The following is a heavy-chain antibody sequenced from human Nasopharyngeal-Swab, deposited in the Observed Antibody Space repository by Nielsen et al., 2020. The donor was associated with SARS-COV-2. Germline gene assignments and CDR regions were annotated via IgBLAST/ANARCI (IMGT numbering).Heavy chain of an antibody. CDR1: GFTFSSYA. Sequence: GESLKISCAASGFTFSSYAMGWVRQAPGKGLEWVSAISGSGGSTYYADSVKGRFTISRDNSKNTLYLQMNSLRAEDTAVYYCAREAASGYDSYYYYGMDVWGQGTTVTVSS. CDR3: AREAASGYDSYYYYGMDV. V-gene: IGHV3-23*01. J-gene: IGHJ6*02. CDR2: ISGSGGST. D-gene: IGHD5-12*01.